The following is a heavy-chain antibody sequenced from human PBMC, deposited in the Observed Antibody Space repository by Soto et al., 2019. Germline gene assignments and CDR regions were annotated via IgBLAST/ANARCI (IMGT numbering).Heavy chain of an antibody. CDR3: ARAGAAARPFYY. CDR2: IYYSGST. D-gene: IGHD6-6*01. V-gene: IGHV4-59*01. J-gene: IGHJ4*02. Sequence: SETLSLTCTVSGGSISSYYWSWIRQPPGKGLEWIGYIYYSGSTNYSPSLKSRVTISLDTSKNQFSLKLSSVTAADTAVYYCARAGAAARPFYYWGQGTLVTVSS. CDR1: GGSISSYY.